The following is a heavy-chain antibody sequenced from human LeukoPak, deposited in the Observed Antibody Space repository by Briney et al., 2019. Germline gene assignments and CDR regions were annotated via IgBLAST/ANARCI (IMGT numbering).Heavy chain of an antibody. Sequence: PGGSLRLSCAASGFTFSSYEMNWVRQAPGEGLEWVSYISTGGSTKYYADSVKGRFTISRDNAENSLYLQMNSLRAEDTAVYYCARGRDSGDHHPPYWGQGTLVTVSS. CDR3: ARGRDSGDHHPPY. J-gene: IGHJ4*02. CDR1: GFTFSSYE. D-gene: IGHD4-17*01. V-gene: IGHV3-48*03. CDR2: ISTGGSTK.